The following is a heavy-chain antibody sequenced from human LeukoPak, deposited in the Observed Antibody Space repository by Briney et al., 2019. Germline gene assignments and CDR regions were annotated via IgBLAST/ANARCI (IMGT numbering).Heavy chain of an antibody. J-gene: IGHJ6*02. CDR2: INHNGNVN. CDR3: ARRNAMDV. CDR1: GFTFSSYW. V-gene: IGHV3-7*03. Sequence: GGSLRLSCAASGFTFSSYWMNWARQAPGKGLEWVASINHNGNVNYYVDSVKGRFTISRDNAKSSLYLQMNSLRAEDTAVYYCARRNAMDVWGQGTTVIVFS.